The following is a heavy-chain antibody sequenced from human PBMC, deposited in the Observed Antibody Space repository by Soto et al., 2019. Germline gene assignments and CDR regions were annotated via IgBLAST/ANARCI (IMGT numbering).Heavy chain of an antibody. Sequence: QVPLVQSGAEVKKPGASVKVSCKASGYAFTSYGINWVRQAPGQGLEWMGWISAYNGNTNYAQKLQGRVTMTTDTSTSTAFMDLGSLRSDDTAVYYCATSLGYTSGWEFDYWGQGTLVTVSS. D-gene: IGHD6-19*01. CDR3: ATSLGYTSGWEFDY. J-gene: IGHJ4*02. CDR2: ISAYNGNT. V-gene: IGHV1-18*01. CDR1: GYAFTSYG.